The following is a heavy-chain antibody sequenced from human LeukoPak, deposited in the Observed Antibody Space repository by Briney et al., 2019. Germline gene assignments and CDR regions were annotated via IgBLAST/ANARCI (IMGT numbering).Heavy chain of an antibody. J-gene: IGHJ4*02. CDR2: IDSSGGYM. Sequence: GGSLRLSCEASGFTFNTYSMNWARQAPGKGLEWVSSIDSSGGYMFYADSVKGRFTISRDNAKNSLYLQMNSLRAEDTAVYYCEVDGYWGQGTLVTVSS. D-gene: IGHD5-12*01. CDR3: EVDGY. V-gene: IGHV3-21*01. CDR1: GFTFNTYS.